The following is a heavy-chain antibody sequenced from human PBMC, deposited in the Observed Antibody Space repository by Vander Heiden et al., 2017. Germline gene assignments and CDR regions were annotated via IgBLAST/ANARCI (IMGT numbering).Heavy chain of an antibody. V-gene: IGHV3-74*01. Sequence: EVQLVESGGGLVQPGGSRSLSCAPSGFTFSHYFIHWVRQAPGKGLVWVSNINGDGSTTNYADSVKDRFTISRDNAKNTLYLQMNNLRAEDTAVYYCARGNYGMDVWGQGTTVTVS. J-gene: IGHJ6*02. CDR1: GFTFSHYF. CDR3: ARGNYGMDV. CDR2: INGDGSTT.